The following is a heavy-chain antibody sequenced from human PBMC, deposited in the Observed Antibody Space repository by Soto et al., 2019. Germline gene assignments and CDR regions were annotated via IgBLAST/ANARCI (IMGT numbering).Heavy chain of an antibody. J-gene: IGHJ4*01. CDR2: IYYSGST. V-gene: IGHV4-39*05. Sequence: NPAITRTVPDESSSSSGYYWGWFRQNPRKGLEWIGSIYYSGSTYYNPSLKSRVTISVDTSKNQFSLQLSSVTAADTAVYYWAGVHCDTFSYGCQGTRVLVS. CDR3: AGVHCDTFSY. D-gene: IGHD3-22*01. CDR1: DESSSSSGYY.